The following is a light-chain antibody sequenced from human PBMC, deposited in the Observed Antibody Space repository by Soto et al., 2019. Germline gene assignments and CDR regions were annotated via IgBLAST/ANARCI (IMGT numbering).Light chain of an antibody. CDR1: QSVSWCY. V-gene: IGKV3-20*01. J-gene: IGKJ1*01. CDR3: HHHVT. Sequence: GLTQSPCSLPLPQGDRATLSYRASQSVSWCYLGWYQQNPGQAPRLLMYGASSRAAGVPDRCSGSGSGTEFTLTFGELEPEYFTVYNCHHHVTFGQGTKVDI. CDR2: GAS.